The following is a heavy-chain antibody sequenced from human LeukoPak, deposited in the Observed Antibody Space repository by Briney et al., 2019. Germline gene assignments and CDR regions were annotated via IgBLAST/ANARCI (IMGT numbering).Heavy chain of an antibody. D-gene: IGHD3-10*01. CDR3: ARHYHYGSGSYMPFHI. J-gene: IGHJ3*02. V-gene: IGHV4-39*01. CDR2: IYFSGNT. Sequence: SETLSLTCTVSSGSISSSTYYWGWIRQPPGKGLEWIGSIYFSGNTFYNPSLKSRVTISVDTSKNQISLKLSSVTAADTAVYYCARHYHYGSGSYMPFHIWRQGTMVTVSS. CDR1: SGSISSSTYY.